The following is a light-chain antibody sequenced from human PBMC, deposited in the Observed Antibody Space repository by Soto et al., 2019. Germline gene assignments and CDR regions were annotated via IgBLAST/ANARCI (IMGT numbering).Light chain of an antibody. Sequence: QSALTQPPSLSGTPGQRGTISCSGSNSNIGRYSVNWYQHFPGTAPKILIYSDDERPSGVPDRFSGSKSGTSASLAISGLQYEDGGEYYCAAWDDNLNGPLFGGGTKLPVL. CDR1: NSNIGRYS. CDR3: AAWDDNLNGPL. J-gene: IGLJ3*02. V-gene: IGLV1-44*01. CDR2: SDD.